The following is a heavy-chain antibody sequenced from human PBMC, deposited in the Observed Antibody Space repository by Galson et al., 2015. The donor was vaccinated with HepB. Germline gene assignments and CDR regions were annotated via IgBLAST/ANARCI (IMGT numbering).Heavy chain of an antibody. CDR2: IMPIFGTP. CDR3: ARVFKDVVLVYTVERWVGWFDP. Sequence: SVKVSCKASGGTFSSLVISWVRQAPGQGLEWMGAIMPIFGTPHYAQKFQGRLTITADESTSTAYMELSSLRFEDTAVYYCARVFKDVVLVYTVERWVGWFDPWGQGTQVTISS. V-gene: IGHV1-69*13. D-gene: IGHD2-8*01. CDR1: GGTFSSLV. J-gene: IGHJ5*02.